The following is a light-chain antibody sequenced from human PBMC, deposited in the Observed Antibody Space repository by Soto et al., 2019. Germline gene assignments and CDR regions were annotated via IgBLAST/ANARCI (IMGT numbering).Light chain of an antibody. Sequence: QSALTQPPSASGSPGQSVTISCTGTSSDVGGYNYVSWYQQHPGKAPKVMIYEVSKRPSGVPDRFSGSKSGNTASLTVSGLQAEDEADYYRSSYAGSNLVFGGGTKVTVL. CDR2: EVS. CDR1: SSDVGGYNY. CDR3: SSYAGSNLV. V-gene: IGLV2-8*01. J-gene: IGLJ2*01.